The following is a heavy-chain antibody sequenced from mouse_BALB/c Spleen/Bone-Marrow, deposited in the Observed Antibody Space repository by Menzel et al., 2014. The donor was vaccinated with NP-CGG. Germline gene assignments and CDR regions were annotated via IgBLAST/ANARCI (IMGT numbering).Heavy chain of an antibody. D-gene: IGHD2-1*01. J-gene: IGHJ1*01. CDR3: ARDRRDYGKAWYFDV. V-gene: IGHV2-9*02. CDR2: IWAGGST. CDR1: GFSLTSYG. Sequence: VQVVESGPGLVAPSQRLSITCTVSGFSLTSYGVHWVRQPPGKGLEWLGIIWAGGSTNYESALMSRLSTSKDNSKSQVFLKVNSLQTDDTAMYYCARDRRDYGKAWYFDVWGAGTTVTVSS.